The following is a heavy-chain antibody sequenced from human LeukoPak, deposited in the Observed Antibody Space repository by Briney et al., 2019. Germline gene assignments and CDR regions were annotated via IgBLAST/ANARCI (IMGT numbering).Heavy chain of an antibody. CDR1: GDFLNNSL. CDR2: VSYNGNT. V-gene: IGHV4-59*01. D-gene: IGHD3-22*01. J-gene: IGHJ2*01. Sequence: SETLSLTCAVSGDFLNNSLWSWIRQPPGEGLEWIGDVSYNGNTNHNPSLKSRVTMSVGTSKNYFSLTVTSVTAADTAVYFCARGDDSGAHYPSRFDLWGRGTLVTVSS. CDR3: ARGDDSGAHYPSRFDL.